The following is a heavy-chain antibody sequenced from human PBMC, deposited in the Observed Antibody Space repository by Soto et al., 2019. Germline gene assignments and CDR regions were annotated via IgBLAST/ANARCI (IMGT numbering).Heavy chain of an antibody. J-gene: IGHJ6*04. CDR2: IIPIFGTA. V-gene: IGHV1-69*13. Sequence: SVKVSCKSSGGTVSSYAISWVRQAPGQGLEWMGGIIPIFGTANYAQKFQGRVTITADESTSTAYMELSSLRSEDTAVYYCARDGHITMVRGVITNYYYYYGMDVWGKGTTVTVSS. CDR3: ARDGHITMVRGVITNYYYYYGMDV. CDR1: GGTVSSYA. D-gene: IGHD3-10*01.